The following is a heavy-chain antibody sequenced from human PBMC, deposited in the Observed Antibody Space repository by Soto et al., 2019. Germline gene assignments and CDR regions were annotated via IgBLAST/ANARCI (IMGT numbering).Heavy chain of an antibody. J-gene: IGHJ5*02. CDR3: ARATHGAHWFDP. CDR1: GDSVSSTSAA. CDR2: TYYRSKWFN. D-gene: IGHD2-8*01. V-gene: IGHV6-1*01. Sequence: PSQTLSLTCAISGDSVSSTSAAWNWIRQSPSRGLEWLGRTYYRSKWFNDSALSMKSRISVSPDTSKNQFSLQLNSVTPEDTAVYFCARATHGAHWFDPWGQGTLVTVSS.